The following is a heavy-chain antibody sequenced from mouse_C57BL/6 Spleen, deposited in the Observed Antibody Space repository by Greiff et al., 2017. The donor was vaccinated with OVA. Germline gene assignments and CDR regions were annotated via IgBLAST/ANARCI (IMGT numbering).Heavy chain of an antibody. CDR2: INYDGSST. CDR1: GFTFSDSY. CDR3: ARDLIDGAGDY. Sequence: EVKLVESEGGLVQPGSSMKLSCTASGFTFSDSYMAWVRQVPEKGLEWVANINYDGSSTYYLDSLKGRFTISTDTSKNILYLQISSLKSEDTATYYCARDLIDGAGDYWGQGTSVTVSS. D-gene: IGHD3-3*01. V-gene: IGHV5-16*01. J-gene: IGHJ4*01.